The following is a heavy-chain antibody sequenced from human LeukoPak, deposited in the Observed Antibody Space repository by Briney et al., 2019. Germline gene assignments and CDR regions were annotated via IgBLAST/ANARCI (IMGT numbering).Heavy chain of an antibody. V-gene: IGHV4-4*07. D-gene: IGHD4-23*01. Sequence: SETLSLTCTVSGGSISSYYWSWIRQPAGKGLEWIGRIYTSGSTNYNPSLKSRVTMSVDTSKNQFSLKLSSVTAAGTAVYYCARESGMTMVVTDAFDIWGQGTMVTVSS. CDR1: GGSISSYY. CDR3: ARESGMTMVVTDAFDI. CDR2: IYTSGST. J-gene: IGHJ3*02.